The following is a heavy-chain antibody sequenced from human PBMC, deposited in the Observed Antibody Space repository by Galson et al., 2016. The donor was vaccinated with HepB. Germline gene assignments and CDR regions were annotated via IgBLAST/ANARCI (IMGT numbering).Heavy chain of an antibody. Sequence: SETLSLTCNVSGGSISSGSYWWSWVRQPPGKGLEWFGEIFHSGSTNYNRPLKRRVTISVAKSKTHFSLRLMSVTAADTAVYYCARLYYGPDGPRSGWFGPWGQGTLVTVSS. CDR3: ARLYYGPDGPRSGWFGP. V-gene: IGHV4-4*02. CDR2: IFHSGST. J-gene: IGHJ5*02. CDR1: GGSISSGSYW. D-gene: IGHD3-10*01.